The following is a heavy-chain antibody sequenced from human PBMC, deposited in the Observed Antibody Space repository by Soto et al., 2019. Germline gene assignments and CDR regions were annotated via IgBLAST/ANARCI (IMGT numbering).Heavy chain of an antibody. CDR3: VKDESINWYSGHFRH. Sequence: LRLSCAASGFTFDDYAMHWVQQVPGKGLEWVSGINWNSGSIGYADSVKGRFAISRDNAKNSLHLQMNSLRAEDTAFYYCVKDESINWYSGHFRHWGQGTLVTVSS. D-gene: IGHD6-13*01. CDR1: GFTFDDYA. V-gene: IGHV3-9*01. CDR2: INWNSGSI. J-gene: IGHJ1*01.